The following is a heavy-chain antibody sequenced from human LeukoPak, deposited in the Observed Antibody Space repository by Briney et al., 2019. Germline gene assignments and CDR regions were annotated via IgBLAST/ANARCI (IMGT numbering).Heavy chain of an antibody. CDR1: GGSMSSYY. CDR3: ARDRGKGSGWAFDI. J-gene: IGHJ3*02. CDR2: IYYSGST. Sequence: SETLSLTCTVSGGSMSSYYWSWIRQPPGKGLEWIGYIYYSGSTNYNPSLKSRVTISVDTSKNQFSLKLSSVTAADTAVYYCARDRGKGSGWAFDIWGQGTMVTVSS. V-gene: IGHV4-59*01. D-gene: IGHD3-22*01.